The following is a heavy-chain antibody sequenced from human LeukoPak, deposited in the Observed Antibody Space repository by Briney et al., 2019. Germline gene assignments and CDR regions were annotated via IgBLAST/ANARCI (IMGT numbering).Heavy chain of an antibody. Sequence: SETLSMICSVSGGSIINYYWSWIRQPAGTGLQEVGRIYVTGSTIYNSSPQSQLSMSVDTSKNLFSLSLTSVTAADTAVYYCARLKYYDSTSYSPGYYMDVWGKGIPVTGSS. CDR1: GGSIINYY. V-gene: IGHV4-4*07. J-gene: IGHJ6*03. CDR2: IYVTGST. D-gene: IGHD3-22*01. CDR3: ARLKYYDSTSYSPGYYMDV.